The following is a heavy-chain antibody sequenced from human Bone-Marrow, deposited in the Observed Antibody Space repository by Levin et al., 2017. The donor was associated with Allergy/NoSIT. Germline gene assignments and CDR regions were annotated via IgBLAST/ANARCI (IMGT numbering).Heavy chain of an antibody. Sequence: NSGGSLRLSCAGSGFTFSSYTMNWVRQAPGKGLQWVSSITSGSNYIYYEDSVKDRFTVSRDNAKKSLYLQMNNLRAEDTAVYYCATAEGYLFSGNLLDSWGQGTLVIVSS. J-gene: IGHJ5*01. CDR3: ATAEGYLFSGNLLDS. D-gene: IGHD3-10*01. CDR1: GFTFSSYT. CDR2: ITSGSNYI. V-gene: IGHV3-21*01.